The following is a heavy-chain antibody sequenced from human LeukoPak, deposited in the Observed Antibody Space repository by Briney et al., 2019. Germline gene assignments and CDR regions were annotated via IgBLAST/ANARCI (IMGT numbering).Heavy chain of an antibody. CDR2: IKQDGSEE. Sequence: GGSLRLSCAASGFIFKSYWMSWVRQAPGKGLEWVANIKQDGSEENYVDSVRGRFTISRDNAKKSLYLQMNSLRAEDTAVYYCAKDLGEQWNHFDYWGQGTLVTVSS. V-gene: IGHV3-7*01. J-gene: IGHJ4*02. D-gene: IGHD3-16*01. CDR1: GFIFKSYW. CDR3: AKDLGEQWNHFDY.